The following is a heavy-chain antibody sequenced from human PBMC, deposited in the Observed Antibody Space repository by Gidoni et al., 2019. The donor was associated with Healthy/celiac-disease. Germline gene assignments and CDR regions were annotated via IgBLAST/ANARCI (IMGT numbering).Heavy chain of an antibody. D-gene: IGHD2-2*02. CDR2: INHSGST. J-gene: IGHJ6*02. CDR1: GGSFSGYY. Sequence: QVQLQQWGAGLLKPSETLSLTCAVYGGSFSGYYWSWIRQPPGKGLEWIGEINHSGSTNYNPSLKSRVTISVDTSKNQFSLKLSSVTAADTAVYYCARGGGYTNYGMDVWGQGTTVTVSS. V-gene: IGHV4-34*01. CDR3: ARGGGYTNYGMDV.